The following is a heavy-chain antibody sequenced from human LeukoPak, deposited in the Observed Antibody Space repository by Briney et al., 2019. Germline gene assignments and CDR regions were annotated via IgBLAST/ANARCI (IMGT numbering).Heavy chain of an antibody. CDR1: GFTFSSYA. D-gene: IGHD3-22*01. J-gene: IGHJ4*02. Sequence: GGSLRLSCAASGFTFSSYAMSWVRQAPGKGLEWVSAISGSGGGTYYADSVKGRFTISRDNSKNTLYLQMNSLRAEDTAVYYCAKSPNYYDSSGFDYWGQGTLVTVSS. CDR2: ISGSGGGT. V-gene: IGHV3-23*01. CDR3: AKSPNYYDSSGFDY.